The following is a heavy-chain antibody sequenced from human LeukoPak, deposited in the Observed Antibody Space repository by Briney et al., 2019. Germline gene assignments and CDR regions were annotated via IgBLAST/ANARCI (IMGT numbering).Heavy chain of an antibody. V-gene: IGHV3-23*01. Sequence: GGSLRLSCAASGFTFSSYAMSWVRQAPGKGLEWVSAISGSGGSTYYADSVKGRFTISRDNSKNTLYLQMNSLRAEDTAVYYCARAMVRGVIYLVYWGQETLVTVSS. D-gene: IGHD3-10*01. CDR1: GFTFSSYA. J-gene: IGHJ4*02. CDR2: ISGSGGST. CDR3: ARAMVRGVIYLVY.